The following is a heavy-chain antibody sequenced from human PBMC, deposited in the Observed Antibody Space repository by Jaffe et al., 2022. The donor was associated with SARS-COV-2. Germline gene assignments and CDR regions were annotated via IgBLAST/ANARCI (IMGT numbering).Heavy chain of an antibody. Sequence: QITLKESGPTLVKPTQTLTLTCTFSGFSLSTSGVGVGWIRQPPGKALEWLALIYWDDDKRYSPSLKSRLTITKDTSKNQVVLTMTNMDPVDTATYYCAHTPYCGGDCYSLFDYWGQGTLVTVSS. CDR2: IYWDDDK. J-gene: IGHJ4*02. V-gene: IGHV2-5*02. D-gene: IGHD2-21*02. CDR1: GFSLSTSGVG. CDR3: AHTPYCGGDCYSLFDY.